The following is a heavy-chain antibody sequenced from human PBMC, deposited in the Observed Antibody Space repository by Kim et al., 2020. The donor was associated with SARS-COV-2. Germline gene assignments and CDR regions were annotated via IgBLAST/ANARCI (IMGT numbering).Heavy chain of an antibody. CDR2: ISAYNGNT. Sequence: ASVKVSCKASGYTFTSYGISWVRQAPGQGLEWMGWISAYNGNTNYAQKLQGRVTMTTDTSTSTAYMELRSLRSDDTAVYYCARGYCSSTSCYGRPVNYYYYGMDVWGQGTTVTVSS. CDR3: ARGYCSSTSCYGRPVNYYYYGMDV. D-gene: IGHD2-2*01. J-gene: IGHJ6*02. CDR1: GYTFTSYG. V-gene: IGHV1-18*01.